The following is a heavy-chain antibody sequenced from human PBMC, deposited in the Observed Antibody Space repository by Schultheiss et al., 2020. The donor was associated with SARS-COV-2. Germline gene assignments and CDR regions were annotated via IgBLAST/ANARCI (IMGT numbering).Heavy chain of an antibody. V-gene: IGHV4-34*01. Sequence: SETLSLTCAVYGGSFSGYYWSWIRQPPGKGLEWIGEIYHSGSTYYNPSLKSRVTISIDTSKSQFSLKLSSVTAADTAVYYCARDIRPGIAAALVYWGQGTLVTVSS. CDR2: IYHSGST. CDR1: GGSFSGYY. J-gene: IGHJ4*02. D-gene: IGHD6-13*01. CDR3: ARDIRPGIAAALVY.